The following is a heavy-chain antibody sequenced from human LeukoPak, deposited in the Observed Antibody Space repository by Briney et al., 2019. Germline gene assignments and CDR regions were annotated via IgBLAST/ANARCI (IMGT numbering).Heavy chain of an antibody. CDR3: AKDLAVTPWAYDDY. CDR2: IRYDGSNK. CDR1: GFTFSSYS. J-gene: IGHJ4*02. Sequence: PGGSLRLSCAASGFTFSSYSMHWVRQAPGKGLEWVAFIRYDGSNKYYADSVKGRFTISRDNSKNTLYLQMNSLRAEDTAVYYCAKDLAVTPWAYDDYWGQGTLVTVSS. D-gene: IGHD4-23*01. V-gene: IGHV3-30*02.